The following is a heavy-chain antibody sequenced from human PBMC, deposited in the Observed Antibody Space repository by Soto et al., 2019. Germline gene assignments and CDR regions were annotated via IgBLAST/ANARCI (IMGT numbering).Heavy chain of an antibody. J-gene: IGHJ5*02. CDR2: INHSGST. CDR3: ARHLLGYCSGGSCYRWFDP. Sequence: SQTLSLTCAVYGGSFSGYYWSWIRQPPGKGLEWIGEINHSGSTNYNPSIQSRVTISVDTSKNQFSLKLSSVTAADTAVYYCARHLLGYCSGGSCYRWFDPWGQGTLVTVSS. CDR1: GGSFSGYY. D-gene: IGHD2-15*01. V-gene: IGHV4-34*01.